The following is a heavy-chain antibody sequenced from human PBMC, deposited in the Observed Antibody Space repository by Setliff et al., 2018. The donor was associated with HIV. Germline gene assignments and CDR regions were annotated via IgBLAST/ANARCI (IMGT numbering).Heavy chain of an antibody. CDR3: APETKRWEPPDY. CDR1: GFTFSNYW. CDR2: INSDGSST. D-gene: IGHD1-26*01. Sequence: PGGSLRLFCAASGFTFSNYWMHWVRQAPGKGLVWVSRINSDGSSTYYADSVKGRFTISRDNAKNRLYLQMNSLRAEDTAVYYCAPETKRWEPPDYWGQGTLVTVSS. J-gene: IGHJ4*02. V-gene: IGHV3-74*01.